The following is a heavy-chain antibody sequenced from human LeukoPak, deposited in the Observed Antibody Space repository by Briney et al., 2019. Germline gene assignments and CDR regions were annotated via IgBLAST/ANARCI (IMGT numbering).Heavy chain of an antibody. D-gene: IGHD1-26*01. CDR2: IYYSGST. Sequence: SETLSLTCTVSGGSFSSSSYYWGWLRQPPGKGLVWIGSIYYSGSTYYNPSLKSRVTISVDTSKNQFSLKLSSVTAADTAVYYCARSSGSYRRGGFDYWGQGTLVTVSS. CDR3: ARSSGSYRRGGFDY. CDR1: GGSFSSSSYY. J-gene: IGHJ4*02. V-gene: IGHV4-39*01.